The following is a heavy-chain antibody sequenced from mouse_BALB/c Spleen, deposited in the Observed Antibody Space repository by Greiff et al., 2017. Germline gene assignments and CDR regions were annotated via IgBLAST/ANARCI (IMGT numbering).Heavy chain of an antibody. CDR1: GYTFTSYY. CDR2: INPSNGGT. D-gene: IGHD1-2*01. Sequence: QVQLQQSGAELVKPGASVKLSCKASGYTFTSYYMYWVKQRPGQGLEWIGEINPSNGGTNFNEKFKSKATLTVDKSSSTAYMQLSSLTSEDSAVYYCTRWGEIITTANWFAYWGQGTLVTVSA. J-gene: IGHJ3*01. CDR3: TRWGEIITTANWFAY. V-gene: IGHV1S81*02.